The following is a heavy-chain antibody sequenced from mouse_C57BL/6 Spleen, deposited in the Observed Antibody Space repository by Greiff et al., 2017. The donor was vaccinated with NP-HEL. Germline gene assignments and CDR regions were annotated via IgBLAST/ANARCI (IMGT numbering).Heavy chain of an antibody. V-gene: IGHV1-18*01. CDR2: INPNNGGT. CDR1: GYTFTDYN. J-gene: IGHJ1*03. Sequence: VQLQQSGPELVKPGASVKIPCKASGYTFTDYNMDWVKQSHGKSLEWIGDINPNNGGTIYNQKFKGKATLTVDKSSSTAYMELRSLTSEDTAVYYCARRDDYDVYFEGWGTGTTVTASS. D-gene: IGHD2-4*01. CDR3: ARRDDYDVYFEG.